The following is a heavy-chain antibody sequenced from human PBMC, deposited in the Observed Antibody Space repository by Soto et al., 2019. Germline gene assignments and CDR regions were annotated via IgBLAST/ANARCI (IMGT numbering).Heavy chain of an antibody. D-gene: IGHD3-9*01. CDR3: AKEGRYFDWHAALDY. CDR1: GFTFSSYA. Sequence: EVQLLESGGGLVQPGGSLRLSCAASGFTFSSYAMSWVRQAPGKGLEWVSAISGSGGSTYYADAVKGRFTISRDNSKNTLDLQMNSLRAEDTAVYYCAKEGRYFDWHAALDYWGQGTLVTVSS. CDR2: ISGSGGST. J-gene: IGHJ4*02. V-gene: IGHV3-23*01.